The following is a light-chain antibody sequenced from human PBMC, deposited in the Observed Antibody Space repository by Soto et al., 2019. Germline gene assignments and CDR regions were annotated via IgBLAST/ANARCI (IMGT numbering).Light chain of an antibody. CDR2: DAS. CDR1: QSVSSY. CDR3: NQYNNWPLTRT. Sequence: EIVLTQSPATLSLSPGERATLSCRASQSVSSYLAWYQQKPGQAPRLLIYDASNRATGIPARFSGSGSGTDFTLTISSLQSEDFAVYYCNQYNNWPLTRTFGHRSKVDIK. J-gene: IGKJ1*01. V-gene: IGKV3-11*01.